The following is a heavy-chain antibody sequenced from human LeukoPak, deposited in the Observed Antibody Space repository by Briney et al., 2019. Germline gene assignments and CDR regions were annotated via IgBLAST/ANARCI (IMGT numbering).Heavy chain of an antibody. CDR3: TREEVVVLDALDI. D-gene: IGHD2-2*01. J-gene: IGHJ3*02. CDR1: GFTFSSYE. CDR2: ISSSGNTI. Sequence: PGGSLRLSCAASGFTFSSYEMNWVGRAPGKGLEGVSYISSSGNTIYYADSVKGRFTISRDNAKNSLYLQMNSLRAEDTAVYYCTREEVVVLDALDIWGQGTMVTVSS. V-gene: IGHV3-48*03.